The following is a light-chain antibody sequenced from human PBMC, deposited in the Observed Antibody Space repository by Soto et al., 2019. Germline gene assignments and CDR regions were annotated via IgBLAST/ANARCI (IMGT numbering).Light chain of an antibody. Sequence: IVLAQSQGTLSLSPGERATLSCRASQSVSNSYLAWYQQKPGQAPRLLIYDASNRATGIPARFSGSGSGTDFTLTTSSLEPEDFAVYYCQQRSNWPRTFGQGTKVEIK. CDR1: QSVSNSY. CDR3: QQRSNWPRT. J-gene: IGKJ1*01. V-gene: IGKV3-11*01. CDR2: DAS.